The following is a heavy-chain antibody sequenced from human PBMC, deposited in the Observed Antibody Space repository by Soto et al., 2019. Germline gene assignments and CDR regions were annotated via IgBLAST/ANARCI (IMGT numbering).Heavy chain of an antibody. CDR3: ARVYYESRGPTKYRAFDF. J-gene: IGHJ3*01. D-gene: IGHD3-22*01. CDR2: IKQDGGEE. Sequence: TVGSLRLSCAASGFIFSDYSMSWVRQSPGKGLEGVANIKQDGGEEDYVDSVKGRLTISRDNAKNSLYLQMNSLRAEDTAVYYCARVYYESRGPTKYRAFDFWGQGTMVTVSS. V-gene: IGHV3-7*01. CDR1: GFIFSDYS.